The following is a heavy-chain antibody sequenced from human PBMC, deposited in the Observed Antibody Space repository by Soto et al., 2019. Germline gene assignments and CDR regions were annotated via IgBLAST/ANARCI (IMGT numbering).Heavy chain of an antibody. D-gene: IGHD6-25*01. V-gene: IGHV1-24*01. Sequence: RASVKVSCKVSGYTLTELSMHWVRQAPGKGLEWMGGFDPEDGETIYAQKFQGRVTMTEDTSTDTAYMELSSLRSEDTAVYYCATDLTPAAPYYYGMDVWGQGTTVTVSS. CDR2: FDPEDGET. CDR1: GYTLTELS. J-gene: IGHJ6*02. CDR3: ATDLTPAAPYYYGMDV.